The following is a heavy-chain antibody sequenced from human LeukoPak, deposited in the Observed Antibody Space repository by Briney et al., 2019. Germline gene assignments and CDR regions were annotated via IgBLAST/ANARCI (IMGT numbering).Heavy chain of an antibody. Sequence: ASVKVSCKASGYTFTGYYMHWVRQAPGQGLEWMGWINPNSGGTNYAQKFQGRVTMTRDTSINTAYGELSRLRSDDTAVYYCARDRTMVRGVSNWFDPWGQGTLVTVSS. CDR3: ARDRTMVRGVSNWFDP. V-gene: IGHV1-2*02. J-gene: IGHJ5*02. CDR2: INPNSGGT. CDR1: GYTFTGYY. D-gene: IGHD3-10*01.